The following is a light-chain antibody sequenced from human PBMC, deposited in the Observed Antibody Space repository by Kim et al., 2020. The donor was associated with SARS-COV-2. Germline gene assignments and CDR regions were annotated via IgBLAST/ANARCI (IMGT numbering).Light chain of an antibody. Sequence: GQSVTFSCTGTSSDVGPYNLVAWYQQFPGTATKLIIYEVIKRPSGVSNRFSGSKSGNTASLTISGLQAEDEADYYCCSYAGSSSYVFGGGTKVTVL. CDR2: EVI. CDR1: SSDVGPYNL. CDR3: CSYAGSSSYV. V-gene: IGLV2-23*02. J-gene: IGLJ1*01.